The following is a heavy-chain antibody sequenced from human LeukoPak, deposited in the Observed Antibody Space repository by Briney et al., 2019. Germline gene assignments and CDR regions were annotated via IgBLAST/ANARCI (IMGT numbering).Heavy chain of an antibody. Sequence: PGGSLRLSCAASGFTFSSYEMNWVRQAPGKGLEWVSYISSSGSTIYYADSVKGRFTISRDNAKNSLYLQMNSLRAEDTAVYYCVTSSSSVGDYYYYMDVWGKGTTVTVSS. D-gene: IGHD6-6*01. V-gene: IGHV3-48*03. J-gene: IGHJ6*03. CDR1: GFTFSSYE. CDR3: VTSSSSVGDYYYYMDV. CDR2: ISSSGSTI.